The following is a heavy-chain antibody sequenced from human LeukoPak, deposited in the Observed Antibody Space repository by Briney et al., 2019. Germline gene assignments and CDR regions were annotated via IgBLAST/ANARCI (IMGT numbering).Heavy chain of an antibody. J-gene: IGHJ4*02. CDR1: GFTFSSYW. CDR3: ARDSGSRLDY. CDR2: ISSSSSTI. V-gene: IGHV3-48*01. D-gene: IGHD1-26*01. Sequence: GGSLRLSCAASGFTFSSYWMSWVRQAPGKGLEWVSYISSSSSTIYYADSVKGRFTISRDNAKNSLYLQMNSLRAEDTAVYYCARDSGSRLDYWGQGTLVTVSS.